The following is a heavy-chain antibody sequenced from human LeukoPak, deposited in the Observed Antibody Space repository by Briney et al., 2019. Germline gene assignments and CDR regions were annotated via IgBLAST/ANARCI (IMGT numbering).Heavy chain of an antibody. V-gene: IGHV3-23*01. D-gene: IGHD3-10*01. CDR1: GFTFSSYA. CDR3: AKDRYYGRTASDY. Sequence: GGSLRLSCAASGFTFSSYAMSWVRQAPGKGLEWVSAISGSGGSTYYADSVKGRFTTSRDNSKNTLYLQMNSLRAEDTAVYYCAKDRYYGRTASDYWGQGTLVTVSS. CDR2: ISGSGGST. J-gene: IGHJ4*02.